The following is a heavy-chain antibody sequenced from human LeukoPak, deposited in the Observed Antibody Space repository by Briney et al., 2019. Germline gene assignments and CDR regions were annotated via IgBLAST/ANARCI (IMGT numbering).Heavy chain of an antibody. Sequence: SETLSLTCAVYGGSFSGYYWSWIRQPPGKGLEWIGEINHSGSTNYNPSLKSRVTISVDTSKNQFSLKLSSVTAADTAVYYCARAEAGTSYYVSSGYSLDYWGQGTLVTVSS. CDR1: GGSFSGYY. CDR3: ARAEAGTSYYVSSGYSLDY. CDR2: INHSGST. V-gene: IGHV4-34*01. J-gene: IGHJ4*02. D-gene: IGHD3-22*01.